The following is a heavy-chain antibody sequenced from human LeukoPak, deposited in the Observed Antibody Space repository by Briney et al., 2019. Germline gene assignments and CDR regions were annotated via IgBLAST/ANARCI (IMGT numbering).Heavy chain of an antibody. Sequence: GGSLRLSCAASGFTFSSYAMSWVRQAPGKGLEWVSAISGSGGSTYYADSVKGRFTISRDNSKNTLYLQMTTLRAEDTAVYYCARDADTSEFFSWLDLWGQGTLVTVSS. CDR3: ARDADTSEFFSWLDL. V-gene: IGHV3-23*01. D-gene: IGHD3-22*01. CDR1: GFTFSSYA. CDR2: ISGSGGST. J-gene: IGHJ5*02.